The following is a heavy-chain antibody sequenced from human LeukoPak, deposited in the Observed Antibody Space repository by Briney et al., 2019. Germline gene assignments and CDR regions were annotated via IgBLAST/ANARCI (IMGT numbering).Heavy chain of an antibody. CDR1: GFTFSSYW. V-gene: IGHV3-74*01. D-gene: IGHD2-2*01. CDR3: ARDPSPTRKIVVIPAARNDAFDI. Sequence: GGSLRLSCAASGFTFSSYWMHWFRQAPGKGLVWVSRINSDGSSTNYADSVKGRFTISRDNAKNTLYLQMNSLRAEDTAVYYCARDPSPTRKIVVIPAARNDAFDIWGQGTMVTVSS. J-gene: IGHJ3*02. CDR2: INSDGSST.